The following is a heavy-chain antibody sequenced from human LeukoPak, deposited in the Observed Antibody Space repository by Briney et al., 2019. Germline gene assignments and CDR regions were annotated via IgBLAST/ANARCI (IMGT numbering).Heavy chain of an antibody. J-gene: IGHJ4*02. CDR2: IRSKANSYAT. V-gene: IGHV3-73*01. Sequence: GGSLRLSCAVSGFTFSGSAIHWARQASGKGLEWVGRIRSKANSYATGYGASVKGRFTTSRDDSRNTAYLQMSSLRTEDTAIYFCTRSFNWGSDYRGQGTLVTVSS. D-gene: IGHD7-27*01. CDR1: GFTFSGSA. CDR3: TRSFNWGSDY.